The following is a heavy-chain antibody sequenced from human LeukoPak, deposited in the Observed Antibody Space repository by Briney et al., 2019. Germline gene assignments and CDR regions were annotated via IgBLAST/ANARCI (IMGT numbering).Heavy chain of an antibody. CDR1: GYTLTELS. Sequence: ASVKVSCKVSGYTLTELSMHWVRQAPGKGLEWMGGFDPEDGETIYAQKFQGRVTMTEDTSTDTAYVELSSLRSEDTAVYYCATDIWFGESLMTYYFDYWGQGTLVTVSS. J-gene: IGHJ4*02. D-gene: IGHD3-10*01. V-gene: IGHV1-24*01. CDR3: ATDIWFGESLMTYYFDY. CDR2: FDPEDGET.